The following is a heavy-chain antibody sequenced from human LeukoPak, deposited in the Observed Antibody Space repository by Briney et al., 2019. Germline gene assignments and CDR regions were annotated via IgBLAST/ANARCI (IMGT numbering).Heavy chain of an antibody. CDR2: SSSNGGST. CDR3: VKGPCSGGSCYLDY. Sequence: GGSLRLSCSPSVFTLSSYAMHWVRHAPRKGLEYVSGSSSNGGSTYYADSVKGRFSISRDNSKNTLYLQMSSLRAEDTAVYYCVKGPCSGGSCYLDYWGQGTLVTVSS. J-gene: IGHJ4*02. D-gene: IGHD2-15*01. V-gene: IGHV3-64D*09. CDR1: VFTLSSYA.